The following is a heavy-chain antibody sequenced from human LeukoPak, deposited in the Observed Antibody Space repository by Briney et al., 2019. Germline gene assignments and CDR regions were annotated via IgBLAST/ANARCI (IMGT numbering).Heavy chain of an antibody. D-gene: IGHD3-10*01. CDR2: IYHSGST. CDR1: GGSISSGGYS. CDR3: ARAAGGSGGWFDP. Sequence: PSQTLSLTCAVSGGSISSGGYSWSWIRQPPGKGLEWIGYIYHSGSTYYNPSLKSRVTISVGRSKNQFSLKLSSVTAADTAVYYCARAAGGSGGWFDPWGQGTLVTVSS. V-gene: IGHV4-30-2*01. J-gene: IGHJ5*02.